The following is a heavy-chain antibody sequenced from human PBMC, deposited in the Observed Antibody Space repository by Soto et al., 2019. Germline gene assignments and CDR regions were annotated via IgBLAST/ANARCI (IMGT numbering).Heavy chain of an antibody. CDR3: ARDRSGHIDS. Sequence: GGSLILSCSASGFTFINFWIYWVRQAPGKGLEWVSGIKSDVSSESYADSVKGRFNISRDNAKNTLSLQMYSLRDEDTAVYYCARDRSGHIDSWGQGTLVTVSS. CDR1: GFTFINFW. D-gene: IGHD6-19*01. J-gene: IGHJ4*02. V-gene: IGHV3-74*01. CDR2: IKSDVSSE.